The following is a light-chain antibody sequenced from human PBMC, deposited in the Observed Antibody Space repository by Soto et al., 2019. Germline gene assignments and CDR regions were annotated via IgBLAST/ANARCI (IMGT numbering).Light chain of an antibody. CDR1: QSVRTN. V-gene: IGKV3-15*01. CDR3: QQYNDNWPT. Sequence: EIVMTQSPATLSVSPGESVTLSCRARQSVRTNLAWYQHKPGQSPRLLIYGASNRATGFPARFSGSGSGTEFTLTISSLQPEDFAVYYCQQYNDNWPTFGQGTKVDIK. J-gene: IGKJ1*01. CDR2: GAS.